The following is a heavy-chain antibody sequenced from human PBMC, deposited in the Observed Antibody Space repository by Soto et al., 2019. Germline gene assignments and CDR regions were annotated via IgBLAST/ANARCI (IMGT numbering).Heavy chain of an antibody. CDR3: ARTAAAGPNWFDP. V-gene: IGHV4-61*01. Sequence: QVQLQESGPGLVKPSETLSLTCTVSGGSVSSGSYYWSWIRQPPGKGLEWIGYIYYSGGTNYNPSIKSRVTISVDTSKNQFSLKLSSVTAADTAVYYCARTAAAGPNWFDPWGQGTLVTVSS. D-gene: IGHD6-13*01. CDR2: IYYSGGT. CDR1: GGSVSSGSYY. J-gene: IGHJ5*02.